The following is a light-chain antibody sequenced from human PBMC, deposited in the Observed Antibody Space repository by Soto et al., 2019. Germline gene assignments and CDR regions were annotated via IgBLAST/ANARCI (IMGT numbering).Light chain of an antibody. V-gene: IGKV3-11*01. J-gene: IGKJ1*01. CDR2: DAS. CDR1: QSVSSY. Sequence: EIVLTHSPATLSLSPGERATLSCRASQSVSSYLAWYQQKPGQAPRLLIYDASNRATGIPARFSGSGSGTDFTLTISSLEPEDFAVYYCQQRSNWLPSTFGQGTKV. CDR3: QQRSNWLPST.